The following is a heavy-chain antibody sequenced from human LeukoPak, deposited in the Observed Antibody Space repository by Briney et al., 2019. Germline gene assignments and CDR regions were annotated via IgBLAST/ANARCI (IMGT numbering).Heavy chain of an antibody. J-gene: IGHJ6*03. Sequence: PSETLSLTCTVSGGSISSSSYYWGWIRQPPGKGLEWIGSIYYSGSTYYNPSLKSRVTISVDTSKNQFSLKLSSVTAADTAAYYCASEQQLVQRSRYYYYYMDVWGKGTTVTISS. CDR3: ASEQQLVQRSRYYYYYMDV. CDR2: IYYSGST. V-gene: IGHV4-39*01. D-gene: IGHD6-13*01. CDR1: GGSISSSSYY.